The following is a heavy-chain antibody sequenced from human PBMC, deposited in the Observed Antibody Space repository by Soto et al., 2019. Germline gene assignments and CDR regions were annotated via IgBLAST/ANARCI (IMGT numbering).Heavy chain of an antibody. CDR1: GFTFSSYG. Sequence: GGSLRLSCAASGFTFSSYGMHWVRQAPGKGLEWVAVIWYDGSNKYYADSVKGRFTISRDNSKNTLYLQMNSLRAEDTAVYYCARDREVVPAASPKFRGFDPWGQGTLVTVSS. D-gene: IGHD2-2*01. V-gene: IGHV3-33*01. J-gene: IGHJ5*02. CDR3: ARDREVVPAASPKFRGFDP. CDR2: IWYDGSNK.